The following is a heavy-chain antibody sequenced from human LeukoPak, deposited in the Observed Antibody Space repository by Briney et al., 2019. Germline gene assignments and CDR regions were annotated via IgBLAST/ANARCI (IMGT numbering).Heavy chain of an antibody. CDR1: GYTFTSCY. J-gene: IGHJ4*02. CDR3: AIADTAYGHTGYFDY. CDR2: IIPIFGTA. Sequence: ASVKVSCKASGYTFTSCYMHWVRQAPGQGLEWMGGIIPIFGTANYAQKFQGRVTITTDESTSTAYMELSSLRSEDTAVYYCAIADTAYGHTGYFDYWGQGTLVTVSS. D-gene: IGHD5-18*01. V-gene: IGHV1-69*05.